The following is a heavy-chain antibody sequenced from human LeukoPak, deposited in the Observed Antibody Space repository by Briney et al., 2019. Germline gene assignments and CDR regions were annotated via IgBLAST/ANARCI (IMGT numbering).Heavy chain of an antibody. D-gene: IGHD1-14*01. Sequence: PGGSLRLSCAASGFTFRNYAMSWVRQAPGKGLEWVSVISHNGDITRYADSVKGRFTISRDNAKNSLWLQMDSLRAEDTAVYYCANLKPPAPDGLDIWGQGTLITVSS. CDR2: ISHNGDIT. J-gene: IGHJ3*02. CDR1: GFTFRNYA. CDR3: ANLKPPAPDGLDI. V-gene: IGHV3-23*01.